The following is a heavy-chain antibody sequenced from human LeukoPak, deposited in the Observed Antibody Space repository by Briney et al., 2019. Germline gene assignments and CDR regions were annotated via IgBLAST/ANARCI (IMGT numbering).Heavy chain of an antibody. CDR2: MNPNSGNT. D-gene: IGHD3-3*01. J-gene: IGHJ6*03. V-gene: IGHV1-8*01. Sequence: ASVKVSXKASGYTFTSYDINWVRLATGQGLEWMGWMNPNSGNTGYAQKFQGRVTMTRNTSISTAYMELSSLRSEDTAVYYCARGPRFLEWLRYYYYMDVWGKGTTVTVSS. CDR3: ARGPRFLEWLRYYYYMDV. CDR1: GYTFTSYD.